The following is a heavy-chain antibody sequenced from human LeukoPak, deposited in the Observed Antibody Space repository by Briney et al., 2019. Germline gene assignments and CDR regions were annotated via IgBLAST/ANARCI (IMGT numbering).Heavy chain of an antibody. CDR2: IWFDGSVK. CDR1: GFTFNTHG. CDR3: AKDTAIQFLEPAF. J-gene: IGHJ4*02. D-gene: IGHD3-3*01. Sequence: GGSLRLSCAASGFTFNTHGMHWVRQAPGKGLEWLAAIWFDGSVKHYSDAVKGRFTVSRDNSLNTLYLQMNSLRVEDTAIYYCAKDTAIQFLEPAFWGQGTLVTVSS. V-gene: IGHV3-33*06.